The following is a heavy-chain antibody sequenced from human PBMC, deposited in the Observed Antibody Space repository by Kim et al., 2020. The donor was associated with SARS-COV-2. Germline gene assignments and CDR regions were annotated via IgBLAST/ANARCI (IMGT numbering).Heavy chain of an antibody. CDR2: ISSDGSNE. CDR1: GFTFNTYG. D-gene: IGHD3-10*01. Sequence: GGSLRLSCAASGFTFNTYGMNWVRQAPGKGLEWVARISSDGSNEFYADSVKGRFVISRDNSKNMLYLQMKSLSVEDTAVYFCAKDLSGDLRLWFGAHGM. J-gene: IGHJ6*01. CDR3: AKDLSGDLRLWFGAHGM. V-gene: IGHV3-30*18.